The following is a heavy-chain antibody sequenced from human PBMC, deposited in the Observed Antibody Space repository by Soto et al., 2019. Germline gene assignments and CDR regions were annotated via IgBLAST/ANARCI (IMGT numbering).Heavy chain of an antibody. Sequence: GGSLRLSCAAAGFTFSSYSMNWVRQAPEKGLEWVSSISYNSNNKYYADSVKGRFTISRDNSKNTLYLQMNSLRAEDTAVYYCARDGLLGYFDYWGQGTLVTVSS. J-gene: IGHJ4*02. CDR3: ARDGLLGYFDY. D-gene: IGHD2-15*01. CDR1: GFTFSSYS. CDR2: ISYNSNNK. V-gene: IGHV3-21*01.